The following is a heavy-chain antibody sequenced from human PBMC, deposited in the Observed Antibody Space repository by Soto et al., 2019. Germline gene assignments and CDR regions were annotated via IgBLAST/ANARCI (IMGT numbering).Heavy chain of an antibody. CDR3: AAGDTIFGVAAYGMDV. Sequence: LVKVAWKASGFTLSGAAVRWVRQARGQRLEWIGWIVVGRGNTNYAQKFQERVTITRYMSTSTAYMELSSLRSEDTAVYYCAAGDTIFGVAAYGMDVPAQRTTVTVSS. J-gene: IGHJ6*02. D-gene: IGHD3-3*01. CDR2: IVVGRGNT. V-gene: IGHV1-58*01. CDR1: GFTLSGAA.